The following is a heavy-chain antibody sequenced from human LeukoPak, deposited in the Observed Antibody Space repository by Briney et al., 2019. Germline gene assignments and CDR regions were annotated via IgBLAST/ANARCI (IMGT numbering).Heavy chain of an antibody. Sequence: GGSLRLSCAASGFTVSSNYMSWVRQAPGKGLEWVSAISGSGGSTYYADSVKGRFTISRDNSKNTLYLQMNSLGAEDTAVYYCAKELRTGNAFDIWGQGTMVTVSS. CDR1: GFTVSSNY. CDR3: AKELRTGNAFDI. V-gene: IGHV3-23*01. CDR2: ISGSGGST. D-gene: IGHD3/OR15-3a*01. J-gene: IGHJ3*02.